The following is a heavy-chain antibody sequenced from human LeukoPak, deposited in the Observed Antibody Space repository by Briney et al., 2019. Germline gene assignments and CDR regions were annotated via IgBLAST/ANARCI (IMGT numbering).Heavy chain of an antibody. Sequence: ASVTVSCKASGYTFTSYGISWLRQAPGPGLEWMGWVSAYNGNTNYAQKLQGRVTMTTDTSTSTAYMELRSLRSDDTAVYYCARGVTYGSGSYYFAGNDAFDIWGQGTMVTVSS. CDR1: GYTFTSYG. CDR2: VSAYNGNT. D-gene: IGHD3-10*01. J-gene: IGHJ3*02. CDR3: ARGVTYGSGSYYFAGNDAFDI. V-gene: IGHV1-18*01.